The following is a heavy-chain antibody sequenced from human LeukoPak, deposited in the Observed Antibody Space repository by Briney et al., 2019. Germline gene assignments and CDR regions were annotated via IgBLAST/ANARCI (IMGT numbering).Heavy chain of an antibody. CDR2: IYSGGNT. CDR3: ARDETGTLDY. CDR1: GFTVSNNY. V-gene: IGHV3-66*02. Sequence: GGSLRLSCAASGFTVSNNYMSWVRQAPGKGLEWVSVIYSGGNTYYADSVKGRFTISRDNSKNTLYLQMNSLRGEDTAVYYCARDETGTLDYRGQGTLVTVSS. D-gene: IGHD1-1*01. J-gene: IGHJ4*02.